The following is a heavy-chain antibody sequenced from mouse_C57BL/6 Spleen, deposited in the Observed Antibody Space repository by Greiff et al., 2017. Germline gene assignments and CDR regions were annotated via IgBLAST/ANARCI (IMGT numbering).Heavy chain of an antibody. J-gene: IGHJ2*01. CDR1: GFTFSSYA. D-gene: IGHD1-1*01. Sequence: EVQLVESGGGLVKPGGSLKLSCAASGFTFSSYAMSWVRQTPEKRLEWVATISDGGSYTYYPDNVKGRFTISRDNAKNNLYLQMSHLKSEDTAMYYCARDSFITTVVGYFDYWGQGTTLTVSS. CDR3: ARDSFITTVVGYFDY. CDR2: ISDGGSYT. V-gene: IGHV5-4*01.